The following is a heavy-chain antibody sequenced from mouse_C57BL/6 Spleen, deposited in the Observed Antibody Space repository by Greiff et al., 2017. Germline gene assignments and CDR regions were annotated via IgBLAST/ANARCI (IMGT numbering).Heavy chain of an antibody. CDR2: VDPNSGAT. J-gene: IGHJ4*01. CDR3: ARRQEDDMDY. V-gene: IGHV1-72*01. D-gene: IGHD3-2*01. Sequence: QVQLQQSGAELVKPGASVKLSCKASGYTFTSYWMHWVKQRPGRGLEWIGRVDPNSGATKYNEKFKSKATLTVDKPSSTAYMQLSSRTSDDSAVTDCARRQEDDMDYWGQGTSVTVAS. CDR1: GYTFTSYW.